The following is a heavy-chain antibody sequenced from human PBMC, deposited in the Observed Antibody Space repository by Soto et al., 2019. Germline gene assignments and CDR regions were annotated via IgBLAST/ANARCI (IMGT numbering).Heavy chain of an antibody. CDR3: AKHKNAFGGVPLAFDI. Sequence: EVQLLESGGGLVQPGGSLRLSCEASGFTFSSYAMSWVRQAPGKGLEWASAISGSGGSNYYADSLRGGFTYSRDNSKNTVYLQMSSLIADDTSAYYCAKHKNAFGGVPLAFDIWGQGTIVTVSS. J-gene: IGHJ3*02. V-gene: IGHV3-23*01. D-gene: IGHD3-16*01. CDR1: GFTFSSYA. CDR2: ISGSGGSN.